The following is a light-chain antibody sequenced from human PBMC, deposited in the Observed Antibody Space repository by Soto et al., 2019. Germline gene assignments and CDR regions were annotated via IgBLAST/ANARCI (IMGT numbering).Light chain of an antibody. J-gene: IGKJ1*01. V-gene: IGKV4-1*01. CDR3: QQYFTTPWT. CDR1: QSVLYSSNDRSY. Sequence: EIVMTQSPDSLAVSLCERATIKCKSSQSVLYSSNDRSYLAWFQQKPGQPPKALIYWASSRESGVPDRFSGSGSGTDFTLSISSLQAEDVAVYFCQQYFTTPWTFGQGTKVDIK. CDR2: WAS.